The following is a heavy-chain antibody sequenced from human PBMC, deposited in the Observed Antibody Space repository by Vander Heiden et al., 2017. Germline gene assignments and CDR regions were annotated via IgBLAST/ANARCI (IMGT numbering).Heavy chain of an antibody. CDR3: AKAGLGATIDYYYYGMDV. V-gene: IGHV3-23*01. J-gene: IGHJ6*02. Sequence: VQLFESGGDFVQPGGSLRLSWLASGFTFSSHAISWVRQAPGKGLEWVIVISGSGGSTYQADSVKGRFSISKDNSKNTLYLQMNSLRAEDTAVDYCAKAGLGATIDYYYYGMDVWGQGTTVTVSS. D-gene: IGHD1-26*01. CDR2: ISGSGGST. CDR1: GFTFSSHA.